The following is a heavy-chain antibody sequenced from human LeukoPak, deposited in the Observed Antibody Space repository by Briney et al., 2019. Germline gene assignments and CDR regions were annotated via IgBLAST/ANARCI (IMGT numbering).Heavy chain of an antibody. CDR3: ARERVAYSSGWYYFDY. CDR1: GGSISSYY. D-gene: IGHD6-19*01. V-gene: IGHV4-4*07. J-gene: IGHJ4*02. Sequence: SETLSLTCTVSGGSISSYYWSWIRQPAGKGLEWIGRIYTSGSTNYNPSLKSRVTMSVDTSKNRFSLKLSSVTAADTAVYYCARERVAYSSGWYYFDYWGQGTLVTVSS. CDR2: IYTSGST.